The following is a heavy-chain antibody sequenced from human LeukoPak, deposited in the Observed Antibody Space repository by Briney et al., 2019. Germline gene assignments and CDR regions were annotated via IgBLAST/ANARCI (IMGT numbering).Heavy chain of an antibody. CDR3: ARGDGDYGHFDY. CDR2: IYYSGST. V-gene: IGHV4-59*12. J-gene: IGHJ4*02. D-gene: IGHD4-17*01. Sequence: SETLSLTCTVSGGSISSYYWSWIRQPPGKGLEWIGYIYYSGSTNYNPSLKSRVTISVDTSKNQFSLKLSSVTAADTAVYYCARGDGDYGHFDYWGQGTLVTVSS. CDR1: GGSISSYY.